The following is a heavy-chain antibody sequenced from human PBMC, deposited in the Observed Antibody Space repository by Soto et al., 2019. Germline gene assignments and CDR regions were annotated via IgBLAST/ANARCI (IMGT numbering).Heavy chain of an antibody. Sequence: EVQLLESGGGLVQPGGSLRLSCAASGFTFSSYAMSWVRQAPGKGLEWVSAISGSGGSTYYADSVKGRFTISRDNSKNTLYLQMNSLRAEDTAVYYCAKRWEPHDYGDPNWFDPWGQGTLVTVSS. D-gene: IGHD4-17*01. CDR3: AKRWEPHDYGDPNWFDP. CDR2: ISGSGGST. CDR1: GFTFSSYA. V-gene: IGHV3-23*01. J-gene: IGHJ5*02.